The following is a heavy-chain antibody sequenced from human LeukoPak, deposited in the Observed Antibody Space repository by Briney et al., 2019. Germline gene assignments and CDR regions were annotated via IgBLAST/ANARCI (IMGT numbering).Heavy chain of an antibody. CDR2: IKQDGSEK. CDR3: ARDQGCTNGVCYTGFDY. J-gene: IGHJ4*02. CDR1: GFTFSSYW. V-gene: IGHV3-7*01. Sequence: GGSLRLSCAASGFTFSSYWMSWVRQAPGKGLEWVANIKQDGSEKYYVDSVKGRFTISRDNAKNSLYLQMNSLRAEDTAVYYCARDQGCTNGVCYTGFDYWGQGTLVTVSS. D-gene: IGHD2-8*01.